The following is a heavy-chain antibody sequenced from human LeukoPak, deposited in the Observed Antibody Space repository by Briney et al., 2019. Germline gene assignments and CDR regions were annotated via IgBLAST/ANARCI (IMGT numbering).Heavy chain of an antibody. Sequence: VASVTVSCKASGGTFSIYAISWVRQAPGQGLEWMGGIIPIFGTANYAQKFQGRVTITADESTSTAYMELSSLRSEDTAVYYCARVRRYSGSYYAFDIWGQGTMVTVSS. CDR3: ARVRRYSGSYYAFDI. V-gene: IGHV1-69*13. D-gene: IGHD1-26*01. CDR1: GGTFSIYA. J-gene: IGHJ3*02. CDR2: IIPIFGTA.